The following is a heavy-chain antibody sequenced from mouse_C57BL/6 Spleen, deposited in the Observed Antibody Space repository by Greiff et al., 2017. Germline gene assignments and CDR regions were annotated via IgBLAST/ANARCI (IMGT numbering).Heavy chain of an antibody. J-gene: IGHJ2*01. CDR3: ARDSSGYYFDY. V-gene: IGHV5-4*01. CDR1: GFTFSSYA. Sequence: EVKLMESGGGLVKPGGSLKLSCAASGFTFSSYAMSWVRQTPEKRLEWVATISDGGSYTYYPDNVKGRFTISRDNAKNNLYLQMSHLKSDDTAMYYCARDSSGYYFDYWGQGTTLTVSS. CDR2: ISDGGSYT. D-gene: IGHD3-2*02.